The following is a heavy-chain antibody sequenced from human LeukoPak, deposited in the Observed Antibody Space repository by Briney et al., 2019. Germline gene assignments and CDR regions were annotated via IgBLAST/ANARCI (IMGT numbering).Heavy chain of an antibody. D-gene: IGHD3-3*01. CDR2: LRPDGRDK. CDR1: GFAFSYYW. V-gene: IGHV3-7*01. Sequence: GGSLRLSCAASGFAFSYYWMTWVRQAPGKGLEWVANLRPDGRDKYYADSVKGRFTISRDNAKNSLYLQMNGLRADDTAIYYCARDAYDDASESWGQGTLVTVSS. CDR3: ARDAYDDASES. J-gene: IGHJ5*02.